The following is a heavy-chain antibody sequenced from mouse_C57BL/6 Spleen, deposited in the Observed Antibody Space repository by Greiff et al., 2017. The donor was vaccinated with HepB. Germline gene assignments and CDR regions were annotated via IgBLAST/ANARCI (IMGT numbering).Heavy chain of an antibody. CDR2: IYPGDGDT. Sequence: QVQLKESGPELVKPGASVKISCTASGYSFSSSWMNWVKQRPGKGLEWIGRIYPGDGDTNYNGKFKGKATLTADKSSSTAYMQLSSLTSEDSAVYFCARGGPTVVAADYWGQGTTLTVSS. J-gene: IGHJ2*01. CDR3: ARGGPTVVAADY. D-gene: IGHD1-1*01. V-gene: IGHV1-82*01. CDR1: GYSFSSSW.